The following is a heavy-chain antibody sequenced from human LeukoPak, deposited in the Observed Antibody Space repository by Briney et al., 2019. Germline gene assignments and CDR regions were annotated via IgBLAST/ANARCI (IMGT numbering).Heavy chain of an antibody. CDR2: IYTSGST. Sequence: SETLSLTCTVSGGSISSGSYYWSWIRQPAGKGLEWIGRIYTSGSTNYNPSLKSRVTISVDTSKNQFSLKLSYVTAADTAVYYCARADGSGSLLDYWGQGTLVTVSS. D-gene: IGHD3-10*01. CDR3: ARADGSGSLLDY. J-gene: IGHJ4*02. CDR1: GGSISSGSYY. V-gene: IGHV4-61*02.